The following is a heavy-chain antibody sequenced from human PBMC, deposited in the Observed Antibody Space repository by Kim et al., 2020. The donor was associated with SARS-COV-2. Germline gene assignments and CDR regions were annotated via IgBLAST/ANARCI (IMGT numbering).Heavy chain of an antibody. CDR3: AKDVVATGTTAFDF. CDR2: ITWDGYSK. J-gene: IGHJ4*02. Sequence: GGSLRLSCAASGFTFDDYTMYWVRQAPGKGLQWVSLITWDGYSKYYADSVRGRFTISRDNSRNSLFLEMSGLTTEDTAFYYCAKDVVATGTTAFDFRGQG. CDR1: GFTFDDYT. D-gene: IGHD1-1*01. V-gene: IGHV3-43*01.